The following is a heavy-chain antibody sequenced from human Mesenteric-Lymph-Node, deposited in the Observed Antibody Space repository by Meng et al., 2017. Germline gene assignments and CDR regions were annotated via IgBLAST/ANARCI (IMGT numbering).Heavy chain of an antibody. CDR2: MNPNSGNT. CDR3: ARDKAYGDYGGYYYYYYGMDV. CDR1: GYTFTSYD. D-gene: IGHD4-17*01. Sequence: ASVKVSCKASGYTFTSYDINWVRQATGQGLEWMGWMNPNSGNTGYAQKFQGRVTITRNTSISTAYMELSSLRSEDTAVYYCARDKAYGDYGGYYYYYYGMDVWGQGTTVTVSS. J-gene: IGHJ6*02. V-gene: IGHV1-8*03.